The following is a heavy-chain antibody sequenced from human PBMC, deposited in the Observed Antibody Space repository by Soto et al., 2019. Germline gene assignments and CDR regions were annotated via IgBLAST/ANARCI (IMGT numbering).Heavy chain of an antibody. Sequence: SETLSLTCTVSGGSISSYYWSWIRQPPGKGLEWIGYIYYSGSTNYNPSLKSRVTISVDTSKNQFSLRLSSVTAADTAVYYRATLDYGGNFDYWGQGTLVTVSS. CDR2: IYYSGST. CDR3: ATLDYGGNFDY. V-gene: IGHV4-59*01. CDR1: GGSISSYY. J-gene: IGHJ4*02. D-gene: IGHD4-17*01.